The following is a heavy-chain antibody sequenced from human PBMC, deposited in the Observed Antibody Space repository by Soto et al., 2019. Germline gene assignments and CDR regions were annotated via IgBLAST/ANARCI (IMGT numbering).Heavy chain of an antibody. V-gene: IGHV1-69*02. D-gene: IGHD3-10*01. CDR2: IIPILGIA. Sequence: QVQLVQSGAEVKKPGSSVKVSCKASGGTFSSYTISWVRQAPGQGLEWMGRIIPILGIANYAQKFQGRVTITADKYTSTAYMELSSLRSEDTAVYYCASSPGSGSYYNGGVWFDPWGQGTLVTVSS. CDR1: GGTFSSYT. CDR3: ASSPGSGSYYNGGVWFDP. J-gene: IGHJ5*02.